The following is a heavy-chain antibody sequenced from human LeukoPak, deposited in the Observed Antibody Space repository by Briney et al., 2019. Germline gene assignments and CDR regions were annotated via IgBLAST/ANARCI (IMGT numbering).Heavy chain of an antibody. CDR1: GFTFSSYS. Sequence: PGGSLRLSCAASGFTFSSYSMNWVRQAPGKGLEWVSSISSSSSYIYYADSVRGRFTISRDNAKNSLYLQMNSLRAEDTAVYYCAREEYSGSYYFDYWGQGTLVTVSS. CDR3: AREEYSGSYYFDY. J-gene: IGHJ4*02. V-gene: IGHV3-21*01. CDR2: ISSSSSYI. D-gene: IGHD1-26*01.